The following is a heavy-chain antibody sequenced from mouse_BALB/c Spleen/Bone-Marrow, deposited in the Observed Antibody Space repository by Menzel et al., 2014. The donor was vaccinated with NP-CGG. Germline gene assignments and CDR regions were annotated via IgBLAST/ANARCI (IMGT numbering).Heavy chain of an antibody. D-gene: IGHD2-1*01. J-gene: IGHJ2*01. V-gene: IGHV1S56*01. CDR2: IYPGDGST. CDR3: AKSHYGNPFDY. CDR1: GYTFTSXD. Sequence: VQLVESGPELVKPGALVKISCKASGYTFTSXDINWVKQRPGQGLEWIGWIYPGDGSTKYNEKFKGKAKLTADKSSSTAFIQLSNLTSENSSVYFCAKSHYGNPFDYWGQGTPLTVSS.